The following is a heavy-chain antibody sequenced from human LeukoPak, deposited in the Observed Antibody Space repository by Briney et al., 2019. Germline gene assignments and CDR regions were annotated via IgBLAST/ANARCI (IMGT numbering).Heavy chain of an antibody. CDR2: INHSGST. V-gene: IGHV4-34*01. J-gene: IGHJ1*01. D-gene: IGHD5-24*01. Sequence: SETLSLTCAVYGGSFSGYYWSWIRQPPGKGLEWIGEINHSGSTNYNPSLKSQVTISVDTSKNQFSLKLSSVTAADTAVYYCARGERWLRPKYFQHWGQGTLVTVSS. CDR3: ARGERWLRPKYFQH. CDR1: GGSFSGYY.